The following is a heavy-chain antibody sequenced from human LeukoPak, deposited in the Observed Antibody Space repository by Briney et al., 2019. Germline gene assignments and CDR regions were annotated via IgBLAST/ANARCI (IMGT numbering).Heavy chain of an antibody. V-gene: IGHV1-18*01. CDR3: ARGSYDSSGYYGYYYGMDV. D-gene: IGHD3-22*01. CDR2: ISAYNGNT. J-gene: IGHJ6*02. CDR1: GYTFTSYG. Sequence: ASVKVSCKASGYTFTSYGISWVRQAPGQGLEGMGWISAYNGNTNYAQKLQGRVTMTTDTSTSTAYMELRSLRSGDTAVYYCARGSYDSSGYYGYYYGMDVWGQGTTVTVSS.